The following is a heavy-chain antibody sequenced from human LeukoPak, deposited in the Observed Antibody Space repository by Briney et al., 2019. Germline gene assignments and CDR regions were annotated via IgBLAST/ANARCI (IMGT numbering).Heavy chain of an antibody. CDR1: GFTFANYA. J-gene: IGHJ4*02. V-gene: IGHV3-23*01. Sequence: GGSLRLSCAASGFTFANYAMSWVRQGPGKGLEWVSTISGSGGSTYYADFVKGRFTISRDNAKNTLYLQMNSLSAEDTAMYYCARSMSGSRELWGQGTLVTVSP. CDR2: ISGSGGST. CDR3: ARSMSGSREL. D-gene: IGHD1-26*01.